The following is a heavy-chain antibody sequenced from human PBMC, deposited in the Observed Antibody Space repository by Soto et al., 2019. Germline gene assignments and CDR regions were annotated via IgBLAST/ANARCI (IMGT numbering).Heavy chain of an antibody. Sequence: GGSLRLSCSASGFIVSESTIYWVRQVPGKGLEAISAVSTSGRSTYHADSVKDRFTISRDNSKNTLFLQMGSLRPEDTAIYYCVKQAHGLDGVAFDYWGQGTQVTVSS. V-gene: IGHV3-64D*06. J-gene: IGHJ4*02. CDR2: VSTSGRST. D-gene: IGHD2-15*01. CDR1: GFIVSEST. CDR3: VKQAHGLDGVAFDY.